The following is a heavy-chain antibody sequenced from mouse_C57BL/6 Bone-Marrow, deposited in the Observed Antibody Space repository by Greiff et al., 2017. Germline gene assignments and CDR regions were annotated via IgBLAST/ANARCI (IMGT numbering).Heavy chain of an antibody. CDR2: IDPSDSYT. J-gene: IGHJ4*01. D-gene: IGHD1-1*01. V-gene: IGHV1-69*01. Sequence: VQLQQPGAELVMPGASVKLSCKASGYTFTSYWMHWVKQRPGQGLEWIGEIDPSDSYTNYNQKFKGKSTLTVDKSSSTAYMQLSSLTSEDSAVYYCAREAITTVGVPYAMDYWGQGTSVTVSS. CDR3: AREAITTVGVPYAMDY. CDR1: GYTFTSYW.